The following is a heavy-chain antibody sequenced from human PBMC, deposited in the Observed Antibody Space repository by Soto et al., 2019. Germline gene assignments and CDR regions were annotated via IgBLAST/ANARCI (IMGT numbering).Heavy chain of an antibody. D-gene: IGHD3-3*01. J-gene: IGHJ6*02. CDR1: GFTFSSYS. V-gene: IGHV3-21*01. Sequence: LRLSCAASGFTFSSYSMNWVRHAPGKGLEWVSSISSSSSYIYYADSVKGRFTISRDNAKNSLYLQMNSLRAEDTAVYYCAREGYYDFWSGNREAYYYYGMDVWGQGTTVTVSS. CDR2: ISSSSSYI. CDR3: AREGYYDFWSGNREAYYYYGMDV.